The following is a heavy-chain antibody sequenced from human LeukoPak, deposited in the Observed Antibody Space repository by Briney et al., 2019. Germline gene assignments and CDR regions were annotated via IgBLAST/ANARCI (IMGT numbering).Heavy chain of an antibody. J-gene: IGHJ3*02. Sequence: SVKVSCKASGGTFSSYAISWVRQAPGQGLEWMGRIIPILGIANYAQKFQGRVTITADKSTSTVYMELSSLRSEDTAVYYCARVFNYYDSSGQDAFDIWGQGTMVTVSS. D-gene: IGHD3-22*01. CDR2: IIPILGIA. V-gene: IGHV1-69*04. CDR1: GGTFSSYA. CDR3: ARVFNYYDSSGQDAFDI.